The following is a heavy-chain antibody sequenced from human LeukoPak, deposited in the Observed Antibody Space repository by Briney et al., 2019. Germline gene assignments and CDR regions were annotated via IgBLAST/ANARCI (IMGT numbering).Heavy chain of an antibody. D-gene: IGHD6-19*01. V-gene: IGHV4-39*01. CDR3: ASLRSSGWPYYYYYGMDV. CDR1: GGSISSSSYY. J-gene: IGHJ6*02. Sequence: SETLSLTCTVSGGSISSSSYYWGWIRQPPGKGLEWIGSIYYSGSTYYNPSLKSRVTISVDTSKNQFSLKLSSVTAADTAVYYCASLRSSGWPYYYYYGMDVWGQGTTVTVS. CDR2: IYYSGST.